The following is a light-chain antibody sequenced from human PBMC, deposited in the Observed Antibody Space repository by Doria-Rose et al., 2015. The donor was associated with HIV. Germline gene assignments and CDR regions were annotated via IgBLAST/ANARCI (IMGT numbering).Light chain of an antibody. CDR3: HQYGTSWT. J-gene: IGKJ1*01. V-gene: IGKV3-20*01. CDR2: DGS. Sequence: TQSPGTLSLSPGERATLSCRASQRFSSTYLAWYQQKPGQAPSLLIYDGSTRATGITDSFSASGTGTDFTLTINRLEPEDFALYYCHQYGTSWTFGQGTKAEI. CDR1: QRFSSTY.